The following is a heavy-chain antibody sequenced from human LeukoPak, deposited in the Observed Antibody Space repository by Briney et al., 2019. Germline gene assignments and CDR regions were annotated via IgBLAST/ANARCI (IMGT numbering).Heavy chain of an antibody. J-gene: IGHJ4*02. V-gene: IGHV3-30*02. D-gene: IGHD3-3*01. CDR3: AKDSSDFWSGYFPFDY. CDR2: IRYDGSNK. Sequence: GGSLRLSCAASGFTFSSYGLHWVRQAPGKGLEWVAFIRYDGSNKYYADSVKGRFTISGDNSKDTLYLQMNRLRAEDTAVYYCAKDSSDFWSGYFPFDYWGQGTLVTVSS. CDR1: GFTFSSYG.